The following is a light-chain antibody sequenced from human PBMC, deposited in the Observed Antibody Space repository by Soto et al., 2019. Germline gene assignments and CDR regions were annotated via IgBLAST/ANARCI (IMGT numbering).Light chain of an antibody. CDR2: AAS. Sequence: DIAMTQSPSSLPASVGDRVTISCRASQSITIDLNWYQQKPGKAPKLLIYAASSLQSGVPSRFSGSGSGTDFSLTISSLQPDDFATYYCQQSHNTPFTFGPGTKVDI. CDR3: QQSHNTPFT. V-gene: IGKV1-39*01. CDR1: QSITID. J-gene: IGKJ3*01.